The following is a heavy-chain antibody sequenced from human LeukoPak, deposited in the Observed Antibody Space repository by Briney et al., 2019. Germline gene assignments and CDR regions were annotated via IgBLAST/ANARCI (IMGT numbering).Heavy chain of an antibody. J-gene: IGHJ1*01. D-gene: IGHD3-22*01. V-gene: IGHV3-74*01. CDR2: IKSDGKT. Sequence: GGSLRLSCAASGFTFSSYWMHWVRQAPGKGLVWVSRIKSDGKTNYADSVKGRFTISRDNAKNTVSLQMNSLRAEDTGVYYCARAPSEIGGYYPEYFRHWGQGTLVTVSP. CDR3: ARAPSEIGGYYPEYFRH. CDR1: GFTFSSYW.